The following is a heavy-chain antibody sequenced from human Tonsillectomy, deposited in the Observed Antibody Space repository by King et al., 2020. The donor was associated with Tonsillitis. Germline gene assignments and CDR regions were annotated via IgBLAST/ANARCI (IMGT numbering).Heavy chain of an antibody. V-gene: IGHV3-30*01. Sequence: VQLVESGGGVVQPGRSLRLSCAASGFTFSNCAMHWVRQAPGKGLEWVAVVSFDASHKDYADSVKGRFTVSRDNSKNTLYLQMTSLRPEDTAVYYCARDYDILTDYYELGDYWGQGTLVTVSS. D-gene: IGHD3-9*01. CDR1: GFTFSNCA. CDR3: ARDYDILTDYYELGDY. J-gene: IGHJ4*02. CDR2: VSFDASHK.